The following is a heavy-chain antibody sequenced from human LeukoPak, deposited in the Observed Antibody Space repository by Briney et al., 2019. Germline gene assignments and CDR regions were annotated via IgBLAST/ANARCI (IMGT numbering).Heavy chain of an antibody. V-gene: IGHV3-30*02. Sequence: GGSLRLSCAASGFTFSSYGMHWVRQAPGKGLEWVAFIRYDGSNKYYADSVKGRFTISRDNSNNTLYLQMNSLRAEDTAVYYCAKTLPPVDRIGHIFDYWGQGTLVTVSS. CDR1: GFTFSSYG. CDR2: IRYDGSNK. CDR3: AKTLPPVDRIGHIFDY. J-gene: IGHJ4*02. D-gene: IGHD2-15*01.